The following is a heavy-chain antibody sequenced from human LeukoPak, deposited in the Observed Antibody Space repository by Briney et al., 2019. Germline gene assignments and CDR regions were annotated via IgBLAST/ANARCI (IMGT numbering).Heavy chain of an antibody. V-gene: IGHV3-21*01. J-gene: IGHJ5*02. D-gene: IGHD3-10*01. CDR1: GFTFSSCS. CDR2: ISSSSSYI. CDR3: ARTGTLGNWFDP. Sequence: GGSLTLSCAASGFTFSSCSMNWVRQAPGKELEWVSSISSSSSYIYYADSVKGRFTISRDNAKNSLYLQMNSLRAEDTAVYYCARTGTLGNWFDPWGQGTLATVSS.